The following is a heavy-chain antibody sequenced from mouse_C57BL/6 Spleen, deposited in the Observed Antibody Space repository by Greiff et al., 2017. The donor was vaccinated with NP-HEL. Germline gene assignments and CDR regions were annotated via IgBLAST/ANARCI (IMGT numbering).Heavy chain of an antibody. CDR2: IHPNSGST. V-gene: IGHV1-64*01. Sequence: QVQLKQPGAELVKPGASVKLSCKASGYTFTSYWMHWVKQRPGQGLEWIGMIHPNSGSTNYNEKFKSKATLTVDKSSSTAYMQLSSLTSEDSAVYYCARFDDYGTFAYWGQGTLVTVSA. D-gene: IGHD2-4*01. J-gene: IGHJ3*01. CDR3: ARFDDYGTFAY. CDR1: GYTFTSYW.